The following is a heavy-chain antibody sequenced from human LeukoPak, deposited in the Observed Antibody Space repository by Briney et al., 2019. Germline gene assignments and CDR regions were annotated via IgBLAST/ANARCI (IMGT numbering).Heavy chain of an antibody. D-gene: IGHD6-19*01. CDR3: ARAEKAVTGTLDY. Sequence: PSETLSLTCTVSGDSISNYYWSWIRQSPGKELEWIGYMYNRGSTIYNPSLKNRVTISTDTSKNQFSLRLTSVTAADTAVYYCARAEKAVTGTLDYWGQGTLITVSS. V-gene: IGHV4-59*01. CDR1: GDSISNYY. J-gene: IGHJ4*02. CDR2: MYNRGST.